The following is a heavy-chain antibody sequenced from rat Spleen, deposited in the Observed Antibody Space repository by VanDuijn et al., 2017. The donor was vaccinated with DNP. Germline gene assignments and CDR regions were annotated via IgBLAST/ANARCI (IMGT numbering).Heavy chain of an antibody. D-gene: IGHD1-7*01. CDR1: GYSITSNY. V-gene: IGHV3-1*01. Sequence: EVQLQESGSGLVKPSQSLSLTCSVIGYSITSNYWGWIRKFPGDKMEYIGHIRYSGGTNDNPSFKSRISITRDTSKNHFCLHLNSVTTEDTATYYCARWTRYFDYWGQGVMVTVSS. J-gene: IGHJ2*01. CDR2: IRYSGGT. CDR3: ARWTRYFDY.